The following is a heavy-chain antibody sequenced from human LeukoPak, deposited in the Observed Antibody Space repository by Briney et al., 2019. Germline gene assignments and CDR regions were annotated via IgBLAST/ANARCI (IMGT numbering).Heavy chain of an antibody. V-gene: IGHV6-1*01. CDR2: TYYRSKWYN. D-gene: IGHD1-26*01. J-gene: IGHJ3*02. Sequence: SQTLSLTCAISGDSVSSHDAAWNWIRQSPLRGLEWLGRTYYRSKWYNDYAVTVKSRITINPDTSKNQFSLQLISVTPEDTAVYYCARENSGLPIWGQGTMVTVSS. CDR3: ARENSGLPI. CDR1: GDSVSSHDAA.